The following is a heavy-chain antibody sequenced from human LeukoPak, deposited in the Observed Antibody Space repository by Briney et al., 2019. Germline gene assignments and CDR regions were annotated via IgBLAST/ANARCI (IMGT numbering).Heavy chain of an antibody. J-gene: IGHJ4*02. V-gene: IGHV1-2*02. D-gene: IGHD4-17*01. CDR1: GYTFTSYY. CDR2: INPNSGGT. CDR3: ARGFDYGDYVGHIGY. Sequence: GASVKVSCKASGYTFTSYYMHWVRQAPGQGLEWMGWINPNSGGTNYAQKFQGRVTMTRDTSISTAYMELSRLRSDDTAVYYCARGFDYGDYVGHIGYWGQGTLVTVSS.